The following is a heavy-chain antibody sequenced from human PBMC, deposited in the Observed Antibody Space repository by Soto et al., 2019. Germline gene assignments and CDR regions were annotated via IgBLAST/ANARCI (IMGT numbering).Heavy chain of an antibody. Sequence: QVQLVQSGAEEKKPGASVKVSCKDSGYTFTSYAMHWVRQAPGQRLEWMGWINAGNGNTKYSQKFQGRVTITRDTSASTAYMELSSLRSEDTAVYYCARDPSYYGMDVWGQGTTVTVSS. CDR3: ARDPSYYGMDV. V-gene: IGHV1-3*05. J-gene: IGHJ6*02. CDR2: INAGNGNT. CDR1: GYTFTSYA.